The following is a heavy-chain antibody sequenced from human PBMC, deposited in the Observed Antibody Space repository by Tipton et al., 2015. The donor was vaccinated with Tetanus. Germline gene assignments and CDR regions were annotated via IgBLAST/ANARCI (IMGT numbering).Heavy chain of an antibody. Sequence: QLVQSGAELKKPGASVKVSCTASGYTFTGYYMYWVRQAPGQGLEWVGWIDPNSGDTIYAQNFQGRVTMTRDTSISTVYMELSRLRSDDTAVYYCARAHCTDGVCNFDFWGQGALVTVAS. V-gene: IGHV1-2*02. J-gene: IGHJ4*02. CDR2: IDPNSGDT. CDR3: ARAHCTDGVCNFDF. D-gene: IGHD2-8*01. CDR1: GYTFTGYY.